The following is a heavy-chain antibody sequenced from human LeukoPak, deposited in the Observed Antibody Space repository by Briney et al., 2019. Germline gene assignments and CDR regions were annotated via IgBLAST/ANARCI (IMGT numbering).Heavy chain of an antibody. CDR2: IYYSGST. V-gene: IGHV4-59*08. CDR1: GGSISSYY. J-gene: IGHJ4*02. D-gene: IGHD2-2*01. CDR3: ARQELGYCSSTSCYPFDY. Sequence: PSETLSLTCTVSGGSISSYYWSWIRQPPGKGLEWIGYIYYSGSTNYNPSLKSRVTISVDTSKNQFSLKLSSVTAADTAVYYCARQELGYCSSTSCYPFDYWGQGTLVTVSS.